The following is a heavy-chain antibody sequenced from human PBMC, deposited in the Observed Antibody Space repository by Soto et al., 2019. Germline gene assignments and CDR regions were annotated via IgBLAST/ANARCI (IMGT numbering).Heavy chain of an antibody. J-gene: IGHJ2*01. CDR3: ARSAGTHDYGAPGYFDL. D-gene: IGHD4-17*01. CDR1: GGTFSSYA. V-gene: IGHV1-69*01. Sequence: SVKVSCKASGGTFSSYAISWVRQAPGQGLEWMGGIIPIFGTANYAQKFQGRVTITADESTSTAYMELSSLRSEDTAVYYCARSAGTHDYGAPGYFDLWGRGTLVTVSS. CDR2: IIPIFGTA.